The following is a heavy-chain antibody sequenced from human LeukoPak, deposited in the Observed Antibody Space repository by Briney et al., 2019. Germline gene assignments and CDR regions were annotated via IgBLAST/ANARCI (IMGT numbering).Heavy chain of an antibody. CDR3: ARAFGGVIVDY. Sequence: SSETLSLTCTVSSGSITNYYWSWIRQPPGKGLEWIGFIYYSGNTNYNPSLKSRVTISVDTSKNQFSLKLSSMTAADTAVYYCARAFGGVIVDYWGQGTLVTVS. CDR1: SGSITNYY. J-gene: IGHJ4*02. V-gene: IGHV4-59*01. CDR2: IYYSGNT. D-gene: IGHD3-16*02.